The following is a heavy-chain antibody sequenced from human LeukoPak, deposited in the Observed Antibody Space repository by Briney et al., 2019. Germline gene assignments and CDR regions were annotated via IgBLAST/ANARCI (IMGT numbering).Heavy chain of an antibody. CDR2: IYSGGST. J-gene: IGHJ4*02. Sequence: GGSLRLSCAASGFTVSSNYMSWVRQAPGKGLEWVSVIYSGGSTYYADSVKGRFTISRDNSKNTLYLQTNSLRAEDTAVYYCARAVDGSYYYWGQGTLVTVSS. V-gene: IGHV3-53*01. D-gene: IGHD1-26*01. CDR3: ARAVDGSYYY. CDR1: GFTVSSNY.